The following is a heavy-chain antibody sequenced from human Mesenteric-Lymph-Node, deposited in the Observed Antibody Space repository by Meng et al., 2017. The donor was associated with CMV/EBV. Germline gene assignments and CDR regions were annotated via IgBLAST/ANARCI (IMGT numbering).Heavy chain of an antibody. D-gene: IGHD2-2*01. Sequence: ASVKVSCKASAYTFTGYCIHWVRQAPGQGLEWMGWINPNSGGTNYAQNFQGRVTMTRDSSISTAYMELSGLRSDDTAVYYCARDSSGQLPTLDYWGQGTLVTVSS. V-gene: IGHV1-2*02. CDR2: INPNSGGT. J-gene: IGHJ4*02. CDR1: AYTFTGYC. CDR3: ARDSSGQLPTLDY.